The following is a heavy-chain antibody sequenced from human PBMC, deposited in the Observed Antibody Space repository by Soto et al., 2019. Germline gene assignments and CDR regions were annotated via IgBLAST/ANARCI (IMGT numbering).Heavy chain of an antibody. CDR2: INPSGGST. J-gene: IGHJ4*02. V-gene: IGHV1-46*01. D-gene: IGHD2-8*01. CDR1: GYTFTSYY. Sequence: ASVKVSCKASGYTFTSYYMHWVRQAPGQGLEWMGIINPSGGSTSYAQKFQGRVTMTRGTSTSTVYMELSSLRSEDTAVYYCARGGYCTNGVCYTPANFDYWGQGTLVTVSS. CDR3: ARGGYCTNGVCYTPANFDY.